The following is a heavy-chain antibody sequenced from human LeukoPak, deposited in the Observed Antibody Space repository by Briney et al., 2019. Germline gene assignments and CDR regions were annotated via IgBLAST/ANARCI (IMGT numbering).Heavy chain of an antibody. Sequence: GASVKVSCKTSGYTFTAFYLHWVRQAPGQGLEWMGWINPYNGAASFAQKLQGRVAMTWDTSISTAYLELSSLRSDDTAVFYCARGGGSRTDLVGHWGQGTLVTVSS. J-gene: IGHJ4*02. CDR1: GYTFTAFY. CDR2: INPYNGAA. D-gene: IGHD5-12*01. V-gene: IGHV1-2*02. CDR3: ARGGGSRTDLVGH.